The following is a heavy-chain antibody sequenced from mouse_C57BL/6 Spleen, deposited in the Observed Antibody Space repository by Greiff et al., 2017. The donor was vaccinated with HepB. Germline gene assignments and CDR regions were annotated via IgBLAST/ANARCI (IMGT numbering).Heavy chain of an antibody. CDR3: ARDPDYYGSSYPYFDY. J-gene: IGHJ2*01. Sequence: EVQLVESGPGLVKPSQSLSLTCSVTGYSITSGYYWNWIRQFPGNKLEWMGYISYDGSTNYNPSLKNRISITRDTSKNQFFLKLNSVTTEDTATYYCARDPDYYGSSYPYFDYWGQGTTLTVSS. V-gene: IGHV3-6*01. D-gene: IGHD1-1*01. CDR1: GYSITSGYY. CDR2: ISYDGST.